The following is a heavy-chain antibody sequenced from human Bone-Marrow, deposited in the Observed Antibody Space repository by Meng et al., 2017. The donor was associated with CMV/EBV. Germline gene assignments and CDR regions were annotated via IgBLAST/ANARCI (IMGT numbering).Heavy chain of an antibody. CDR1: GYTFTSYY. CDR2: INPSGGST. CDR3: ARDMPSDDKWD. D-gene: IGHD2-2*01. Sequence: ASVKVSCKASGYTFTSYYMHWVRQAPGQGLEWMGIINPSGGSTSYAQKFQGRVTLTRDTSTTTVSLELTSLTSEDTAIYYCARDMPSDDKWDWGQGTLVTVSS. V-gene: IGHV1-46*01. J-gene: IGHJ1*01.